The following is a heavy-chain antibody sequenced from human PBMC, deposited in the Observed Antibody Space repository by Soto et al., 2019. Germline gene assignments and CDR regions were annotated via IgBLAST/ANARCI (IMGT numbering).Heavy chain of an antibody. V-gene: IGHV1-69*08. CDR1: GGTFSTST. D-gene: IGHD5-12*01. J-gene: IGHJ4*02. CDR3: ARDLSIGSVYSGYDAIDN. CDR2: IIPILSTA. Sequence: QVQLVQSGAEVKKPGSSVKVSCKASGGTFSTSTFTWVRQAPGQGLEWMGRIIPILSTADYAHQFQGRVTITADEATSTVYMELISLRSQDTGVYYCARDLSIGSVYSGYDAIDNWGQGTLVTVSS.